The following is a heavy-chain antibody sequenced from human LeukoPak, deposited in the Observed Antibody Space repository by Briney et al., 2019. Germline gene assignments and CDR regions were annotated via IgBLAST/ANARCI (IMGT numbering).Heavy chain of an antibody. CDR3: ARSLVVPAAIGGGYYYYYMDV. V-gene: IGHV4-34*01. CDR1: GGSFSGYY. Sequence: SETLSLTCAVYGGSFSGYYWSWIRQPPGKGLEWIGEINHSGSTNYNPSLKSRVTISVDTSKNQFSLKLSSVTAADTAVYYCARSLVVPAAIGGGYYYYYMDVWGKGTTVTVSS. CDR2: INHSGST. D-gene: IGHD2-2*02. J-gene: IGHJ6*03.